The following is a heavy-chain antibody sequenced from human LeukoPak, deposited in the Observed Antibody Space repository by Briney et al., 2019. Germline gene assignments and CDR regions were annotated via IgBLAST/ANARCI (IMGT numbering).Heavy chain of an antibody. D-gene: IGHD4-17*01. J-gene: IGHJ4*02. CDR1: GGSISSGGYY. V-gene: IGHV4-31*03. Sequence: SETLSLTCTVSGGSISSGGYYWSWIRQHPGKGLEWIGYIYYSGSTYYNPSHKSRVTISVDTSKNQFSLKLSSVTAADTAVYYCASYDYGDYVFDYWGQGTLVTVSS. CDR3: ASYDYGDYVFDY. CDR2: IYYSGST.